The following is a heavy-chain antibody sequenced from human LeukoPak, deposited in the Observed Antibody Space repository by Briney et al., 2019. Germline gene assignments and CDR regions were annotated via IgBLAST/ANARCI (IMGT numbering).Heavy chain of an antibody. CDR2: IWSDGSNQ. V-gene: IGHV3-33*07. J-gene: IGHJ4*02. CDR1: GFC. CDR3: ARDDRDPNSIGWYYFDY. Sequence: GGSLRLSCAASGFCWVRQAPGKGLERVAVIWSDGSNQYYADSVKGRFTISRDNSKNTLYLQMNSLRAEDTAVYYCARDDRDPNSIGWYYFDYWGQGTLVTVSS. D-gene: IGHD6-19*01.